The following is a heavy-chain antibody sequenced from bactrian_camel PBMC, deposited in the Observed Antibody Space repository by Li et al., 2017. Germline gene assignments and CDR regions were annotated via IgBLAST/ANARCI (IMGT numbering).Heavy chain of an antibody. D-gene: IGHD6*01. CDR2: IDSDGST. CDR1: GYFYCSYD. J-gene: IGHJ4*01. Sequence: QVQLVESGGGSVQVGGSLGLSCAASGYFYCSYDMSWYRQPPGKEREFVSGIDSDGSTSYADSVKGRFTISQDNAKNTLYLQMNSLKPEDTAVYYCAADTGARPEAAGPVCEVLQRHDQGTQVTVS. V-gene: IGHV3S53*01.